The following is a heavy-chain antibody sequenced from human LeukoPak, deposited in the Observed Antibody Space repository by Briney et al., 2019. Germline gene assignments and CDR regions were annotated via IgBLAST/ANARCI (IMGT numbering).Heavy chain of an antibody. CDR3: ARFYDSSGYLDY. J-gene: IGHJ4*02. CDR1: GFIVSSKY. D-gene: IGHD3-22*01. V-gene: IGHV3-66*01. CDR2: IYSGGTT. Sequence: GGSLRLSCAASGFIVSSKYMSWVRQAPGKGLEWVSVIYSGGTTYYADSVKGRFTISRDNSKNTLFLQMNSLRAEDTAIYYCARFYDSSGYLDYWGQGTLVTVSP.